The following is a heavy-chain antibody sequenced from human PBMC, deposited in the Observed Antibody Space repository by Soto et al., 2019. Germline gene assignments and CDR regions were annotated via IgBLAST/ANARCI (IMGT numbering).Heavy chain of an antibody. CDR1: GFTLSDYY. D-gene: IGHD3-10*01. CDR2: ISSSGTID. Sequence: QVQLVESGGGLVQPGGSLRLSCVASGFTLSDYYMSWIRQAPGKGLEWVSYISSSGTIDNYADSVKGRFTISRDNAKNSLFLQMNGLRAEHTAVYYCARRTMGNYYYMDVWGKGTTVTVSS. J-gene: IGHJ6*03. V-gene: IGHV3-11*01. CDR3: ARRTMGNYYYMDV.